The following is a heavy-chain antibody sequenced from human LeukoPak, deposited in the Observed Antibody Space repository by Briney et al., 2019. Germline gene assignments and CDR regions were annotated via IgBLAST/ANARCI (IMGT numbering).Heavy chain of an antibody. V-gene: IGHV4-39*07. CDR3: ARGGYSRGWYWVWFDL. Sequence: PSETLSLNCTVSAGSISSSSYYWGWLRQPPGKRLERIASIYYSGGTYYNPSLKSRVTISVNTSKNQFSMKLSSVTAAVKAGYYCARGGYSRGWYWVWFDLWGQGTLVSVSS. CDR1: AGSISSSSYY. CDR2: IYYSGGT. D-gene: IGHD6-19*01. J-gene: IGHJ5*02.